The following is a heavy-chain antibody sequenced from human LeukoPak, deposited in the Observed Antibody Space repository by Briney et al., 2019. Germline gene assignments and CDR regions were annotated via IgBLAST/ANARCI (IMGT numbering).Heavy chain of an antibody. CDR1: GFTFSSYA. V-gene: IGHV3-30*02. J-gene: IGHJ4*02. Sequence: PGRSLRLSCAASGFTFSSYAMHWVRQAPGKGLEWVAFIRYDGSNKYYADSVKGRFTISRDNSKNTLYLQMNSLRAEDTAVYYCAKRYYDFWSGYSHYFDYWGQGTLVTVSS. CDR2: IRYDGSNK. CDR3: AKRYYDFWSGYSHYFDY. D-gene: IGHD3-3*01.